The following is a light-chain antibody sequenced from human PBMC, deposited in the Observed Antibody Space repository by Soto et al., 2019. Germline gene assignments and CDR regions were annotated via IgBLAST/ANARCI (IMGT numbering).Light chain of an antibody. CDR1: SSNIGGYNV. CDR3: CSYVGATTFV. J-gene: IGLJ1*01. V-gene: IGLV2-23*01. CDR2: DGI. Sequence: QSVLTQPASVSGSPGQSITISCSGTSSNIGGYNVVSWYQQHPGKAPKVIVYDGIKRPSGVSDRFFGSTSGSTASLTISGLQAEDEAEYNCCSYVGATTFVFGSGSKGTVL.